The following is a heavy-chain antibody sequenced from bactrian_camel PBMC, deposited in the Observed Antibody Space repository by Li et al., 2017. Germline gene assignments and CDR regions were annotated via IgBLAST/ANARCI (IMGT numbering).Heavy chain of an antibody. J-gene: IGHJ6*01. CDR2: IGAGRT. V-gene: IGHV3S1*01. D-gene: IGHD5*01. CDR3: ATANYGDSSMDA. Sequence: VQLVESGGGSVQAGGSLRLSCVASKYNYTSNCMGWFRQAPGKEREGVSSIGAGRTYYADSVKGRFTISRDNAKNTVYLQLNSLRTEDMAMYYCATANYGDSSMDAWGQGTQVTVS. CDR1: KYNYTSNC.